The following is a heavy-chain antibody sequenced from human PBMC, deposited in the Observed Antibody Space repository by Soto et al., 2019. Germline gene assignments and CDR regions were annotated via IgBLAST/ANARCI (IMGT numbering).Heavy chain of an antibody. CDR1: GFTFSSYG. V-gene: IGHV3-30*18. J-gene: IGHJ4*02. Sequence: GWSLRLSCAASGFTFSSYGMHWVRQAPSKGLEWVAVISYDGSNKYYADSVKGRFTISRDNSKNTLYLQMNSLRAEDTAVYYCAKGGSGWFYYFDYWGQGTLVTVSS. CDR2: ISYDGSNK. D-gene: IGHD6-19*01. CDR3: AKGGSGWFYYFDY.